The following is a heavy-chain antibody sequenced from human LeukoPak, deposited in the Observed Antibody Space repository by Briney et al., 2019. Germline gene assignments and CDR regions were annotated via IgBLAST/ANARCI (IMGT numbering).Heavy chain of an antibody. Sequence: PSETLSLTCAVYGGSFSGYYWSWIRQPPGKGLEWIGEINHSGTTNYNPSLKSRVTMSVDTSKNRFSLQLSSVTAADTAVYSCAGGGSVHYFDYWGQGTLVSVSS. CDR3: AGGGSVHYFDY. J-gene: IGHJ4*02. CDR2: INHSGTT. D-gene: IGHD1-26*01. CDR1: GGSFSGYY. V-gene: IGHV4-34*01.